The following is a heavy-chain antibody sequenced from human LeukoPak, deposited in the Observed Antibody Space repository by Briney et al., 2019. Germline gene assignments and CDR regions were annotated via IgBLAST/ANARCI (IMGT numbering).Heavy chain of an antibody. Sequence: ASVKVSCKSSGYTFTSYPLTWVRQAPGQGLDWMGWITTYNGNTNYAQKLQGRVTITTDTSTSTAYMDLRGLRSDDTAVYFCARGYDYGDYVGDFDYWGQGALVTVSS. D-gene: IGHD4-17*01. CDR3: ARGYDYGDYVGDFDY. V-gene: IGHV1-18*01. CDR1: GYTFTSYP. CDR2: ITTYNGNT. J-gene: IGHJ4*02.